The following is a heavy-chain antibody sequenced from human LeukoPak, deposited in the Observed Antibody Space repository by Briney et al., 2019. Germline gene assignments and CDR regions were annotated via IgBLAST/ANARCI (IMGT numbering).Heavy chain of an antibody. V-gene: IGHV4-59*01. D-gene: IGHD3-9*01. J-gene: IGHJ3*02. CDR1: GGSISSYY. CDR2: IYYSGST. CDR3: ARDRRPYYDILTEYDAFDI. Sequence: SETLSLTCTVSGGSISSYYWSWIRQPPGKGLEWIGYIYYSGSTNYNPSLKSRVTISVDTSKNQFSLKLSSVTAADTAVYYCARDRRPYYDILTEYDAFDIWGQGTMVTVSS.